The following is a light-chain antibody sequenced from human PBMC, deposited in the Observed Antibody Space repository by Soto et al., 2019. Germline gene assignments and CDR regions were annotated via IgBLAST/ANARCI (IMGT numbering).Light chain of an antibody. Sequence: QSELTQPPSASGTPGQRVTISCSGRSSNIGSNSVYWYQQLPGTAPKLLIYRNDQRPSGVPDRFSVSRSGTSASLAISGLRSEDEADYFCTAWDDTLSGLVFGGGTKLTV. CDR3: TAWDDTLSGLV. CDR2: RND. CDR1: SSNIGSNS. J-gene: IGLJ2*01. V-gene: IGLV1-47*01.